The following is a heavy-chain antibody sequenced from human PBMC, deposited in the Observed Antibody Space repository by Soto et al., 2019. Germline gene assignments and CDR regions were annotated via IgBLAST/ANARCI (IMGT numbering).Heavy chain of an antibody. CDR2: ISSSSSTI. CDR1: GFTFSSYE. D-gene: IGHD5-12*01. V-gene: IGHV3-48*02. J-gene: IGHJ6*02. CDR3: ARASLVATRYYYYGMDV. Sequence: GGSLRLSCAASGFTFSSYEMNWVRQAPGKGLEWVSYISSSSSTIYYADSVKGRFTISRDNAKNSLYLQMNSLRDEDTAVYYCARASLVATRYYYYGMDVWGQGTTVTVSS.